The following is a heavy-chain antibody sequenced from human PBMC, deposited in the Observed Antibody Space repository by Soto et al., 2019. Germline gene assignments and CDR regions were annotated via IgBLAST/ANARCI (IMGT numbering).Heavy chain of an antibody. CDR2: INHSGST. J-gene: IGHJ5*02. CDR1: GGSFSGYY. Sequence: SETLSLTCAVYGGSFSGYYWSWIRQPPGKGLEWIGEINHSGSTNYNPSLKSRATISVDTSKNQFSLKLSSVTAADTAVYYCAKRMTWIQRWPRGYNWFDPWGQGTVVTVSS. CDR3: AKRMTWIQRWPRGYNWFDP. D-gene: IGHD5-18*01. V-gene: IGHV4-34*01.